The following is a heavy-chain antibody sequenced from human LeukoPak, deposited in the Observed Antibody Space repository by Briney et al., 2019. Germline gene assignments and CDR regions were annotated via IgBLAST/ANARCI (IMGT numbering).Heavy chain of an antibody. CDR2: IYYSGST. J-gene: IGHJ4*02. Sequence: SETLSLTCTVSGGSISSYYWSWIRQPPGKGLEWIGYIYYSGSTNYNPSLKSRVTISVDTSKNQFSLKLSSVTAADTAVYYCARVSRGFDSGGWLGSYYTFNYWGQGTLVTVSS. V-gene: IGHV4-59*01. CDR3: ARVSRGFDSGGWLGSYYTFNY. D-gene: IGHD3-10*01. CDR1: GGSISSYY.